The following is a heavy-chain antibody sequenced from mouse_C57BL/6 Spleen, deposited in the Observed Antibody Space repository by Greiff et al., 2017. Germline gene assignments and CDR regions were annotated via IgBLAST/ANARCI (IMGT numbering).Heavy chain of an antibody. CDR3: ARPVYYDEYYFDY. CDR1: GYTFTDYN. D-gene: IGHD2-4*01. V-gene: IGHV1-18*01. J-gene: IGHJ2*01. Sequence: VQLQQSGPELVKPGASVKIPCKASGYTFTDYNMDWVKQSHGKSLEWIGDINPNNGGTIYNQKFKGKATLTVDKSSSTAYMELRSRTSEDTAVYYCARPVYYDEYYFDYWGQGTTLTVSS. CDR2: INPNNGGT.